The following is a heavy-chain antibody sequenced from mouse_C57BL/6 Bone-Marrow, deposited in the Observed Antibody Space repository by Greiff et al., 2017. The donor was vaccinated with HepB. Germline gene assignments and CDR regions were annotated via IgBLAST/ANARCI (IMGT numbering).Heavy chain of an antibody. CDR1: GYTFTEYS. J-gene: IGHJ2*01. CDR3: ARHERITTAPYFDY. Sequence: QVQLQQSGAELVKPGASVKLSCKASGYTFTEYSIHWVKQRPGQGLEWIGWFYPGGGSIKYNEKFKVKATLTADKSSSTDYMELSRMTSEDSAVDFCARHERITTAPYFDYWGQGTTLTVSS. D-gene: IGHD1-2*01. V-gene: IGHV1-62-2*01. CDR2: FYPGGGSI.